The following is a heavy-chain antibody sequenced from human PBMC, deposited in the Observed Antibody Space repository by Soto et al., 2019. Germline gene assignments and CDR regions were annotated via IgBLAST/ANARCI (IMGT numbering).Heavy chain of an antibody. Sequence: QVQLIQSEAEVKKPGSSVRVSCTASGGIFGSHGFSWVRQAPGQRLEWVGGFIPIFRTLTYTEKFQARVRIAADDSTNTVYSDLSSLTSEDTAVYYCVKDRRIYYSDPHDEFVASDYEVWGQGPMVSVSS. CDR1: GGIFGSHG. V-gene: IGHV1-69*01. CDR2: FIPIFRTL. CDR3: VKDRRIYYSDPHDEFVASDYEV. D-gene: IGHD3-22*01. J-gene: IGHJ3*01.